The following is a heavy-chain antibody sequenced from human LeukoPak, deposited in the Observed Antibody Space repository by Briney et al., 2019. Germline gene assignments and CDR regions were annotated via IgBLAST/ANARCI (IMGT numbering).Heavy chain of an antibody. CDR3: ARDPSEGSIHYYYYYYMDV. CDR2: INPSGGST. J-gene: IGHJ6*03. Sequence: ASVKVSCKASGYTFTSYYMHWVRQATGQGLEWMGIINPSGGSTTYAQKFQGRVTMTRDTSTSTVYMELSSLRSEDTAVYYCARDPSEGSIHYYYYYYMDVWGKGTTVTVSS. V-gene: IGHV1-46*01. D-gene: IGHD6-13*01. CDR1: GYTFTSYY.